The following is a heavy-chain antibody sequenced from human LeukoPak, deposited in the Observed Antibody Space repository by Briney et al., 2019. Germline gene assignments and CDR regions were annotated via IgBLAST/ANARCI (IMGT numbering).Heavy chain of an antibody. CDR3: ARDSNWFDP. CDR2: INHSGST. V-gene: IGHV4-34*01. CDR1: GGSFSGYY. J-gene: IGHJ5*02. Sequence: SGTLSLTCAVYGGSFSGYYWSWIRRPPRKGLEWIGEINHSGSTNYNPSLKSRVTISVDTSKNQFSLKLSSVTAADTAVYYCARDSNWFDPWGQGTLVTVSS.